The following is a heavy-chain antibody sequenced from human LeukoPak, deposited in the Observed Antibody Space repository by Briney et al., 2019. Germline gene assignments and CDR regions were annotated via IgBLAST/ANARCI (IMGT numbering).Heavy chain of an antibody. J-gene: IGHJ4*02. Sequence: GGSLRLSCAASGFTFSSYWMHWVRQAPGKGLVWVSRVNSDETITSYADSVKGRFTISRDNAKNTLYMEMNSLRVEDTAVYYCVRGRAMFDYWGQGILVTVSS. V-gene: IGHV3-74*01. D-gene: IGHD3-10*02. CDR2: VNSDETIT. CDR1: GFTFSSYW. CDR3: VRGRAMFDY.